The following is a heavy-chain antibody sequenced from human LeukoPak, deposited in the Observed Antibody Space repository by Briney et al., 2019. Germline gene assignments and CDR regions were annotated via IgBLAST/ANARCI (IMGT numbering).Heavy chain of an antibody. J-gene: IGHJ4*02. Sequence: PSETLSLTCAVYGGSFSGYYWSWLRQPPGKGLEWIGEINHSGSTNYNPSLKSRVTISVDTSKNQFSLKLSSVTAADTAVYYCARAHYYDSSGYSIAAHFDYWGQGTLVTVSS. CDR2: INHSGST. D-gene: IGHD3-22*01. CDR1: GGSFSGYY. CDR3: ARAHYYDSSGYSIAAHFDY. V-gene: IGHV4-34*01.